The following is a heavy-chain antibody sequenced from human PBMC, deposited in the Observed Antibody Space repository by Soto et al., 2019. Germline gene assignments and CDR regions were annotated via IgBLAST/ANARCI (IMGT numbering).Heavy chain of an antibody. CDR1: EFTFSTYS. Sequence: GGSLRLSCAASEFTFSTYSMNWVRQAPGKGLEWVSSISSSSSYIYYADSVKGRFTISRDNAKNSLYLQMSSLRAEDTAVYYCARVVYDSSGYWSHFDYWGQGTLVTVSS. D-gene: IGHD3-22*01. CDR2: ISSSSSYI. J-gene: IGHJ4*02. V-gene: IGHV3-21*01. CDR3: ARVVYDSSGYWSHFDY.